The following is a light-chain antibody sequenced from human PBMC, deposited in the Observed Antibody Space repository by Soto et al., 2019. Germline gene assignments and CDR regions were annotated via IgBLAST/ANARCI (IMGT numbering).Light chain of an antibody. Sequence: ETVMTQSPATLSLSPGERATLSCRASPSVSTNLVWYQQRPGQAPRLLIYSASIRATGIPARFSGSGSETEFTLTISSLQSEDSALYYCQQYKNWPPWTFGQGTKVEV. CDR1: PSVSTN. J-gene: IGKJ1*01. V-gene: IGKV3-15*01. CDR3: QQYKNWPPWT. CDR2: SAS.